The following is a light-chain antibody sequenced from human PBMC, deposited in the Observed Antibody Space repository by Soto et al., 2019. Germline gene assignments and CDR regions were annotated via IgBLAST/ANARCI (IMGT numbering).Light chain of an antibody. V-gene: IGLV1-51*02. CDR2: GDS. CDR3: GTWDNSLSGGL. Sequence: QSALTQPPSVSAAPGQKVTISCSGANSNIGNNYVSWYQQLPGTAPKLLIYGDSIRPSGIPDRFSASKSGTSATLGITGLQTGDEADYYCGTWDNSLSGGLFGGGTKLTVL. J-gene: IGLJ2*01. CDR1: NSNIGNNY.